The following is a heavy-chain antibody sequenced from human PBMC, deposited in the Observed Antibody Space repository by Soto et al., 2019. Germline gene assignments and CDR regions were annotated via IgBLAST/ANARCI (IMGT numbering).Heavy chain of an antibody. D-gene: IGHD3-3*01. V-gene: IGHV1-18*01. Sequence: GASVKVSCKASGYTFTSYGISWVRQAPGQGLEWMGWISAYNGNTNYAQKLQGRVTMTTDTSTSTAYMELRSLRSDDTAVYYCAREIRMYYDFWSGYWPPGYWGQGTLVTVS. CDR2: ISAYNGNT. CDR3: AREIRMYYDFWSGYWPPGY. J-gene: IGHJ4*02. CDR1: GYTFTSYG.